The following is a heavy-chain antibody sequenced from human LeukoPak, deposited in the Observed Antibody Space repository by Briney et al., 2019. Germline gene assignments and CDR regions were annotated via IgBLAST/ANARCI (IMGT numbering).Heavy chain of an antibody. V-gene: IGHV1-69*13. Sequence: ASVKVSCKASGGTFSSYAISWVRQAPGQGLEWMGGIIPIFGTANYAQKFQGRVTITADESTSTAYMELSSLRSDDTAVYYCARDVRWLNSGWGSGTYYAPYFDYWGQGTLVTVSS. CDR1: GGTFSSYA. CDR2: IIPIFGTA. D-gene: IGHD3-10*01. J-gene: IGHJ4*02. CDR3: ARDVRWLNSGWGSGTYYAPYFDY.